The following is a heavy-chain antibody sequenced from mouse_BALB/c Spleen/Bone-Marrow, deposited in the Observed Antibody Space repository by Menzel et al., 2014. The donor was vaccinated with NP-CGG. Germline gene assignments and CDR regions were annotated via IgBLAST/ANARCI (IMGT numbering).Heavy chain of an antibody. Sequence: EVQLVESGPELVKPGVSVKISCKASGYTFTDYNMQWVKQSHGKSLEWIGYIYPYNGGTGYNQKFRSKATLTVDSSSSTAYMELRSLTSEDSAVYYCAREGGYYDAMDYWGQGTSVTVSS. CDR1: GYTFTDYN. CDR2: IYPYNGGT. V-gene: IGHV1S29*02. J-gene: IGHJ4*01. CDR3: AREGGYYDAMDY. D-gene: IGHD2-2*01.